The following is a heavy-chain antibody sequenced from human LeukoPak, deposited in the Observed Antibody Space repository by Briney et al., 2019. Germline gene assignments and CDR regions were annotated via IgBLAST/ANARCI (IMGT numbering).Heavy chain of an antibody. Sequence: PSETLSLTCAVSGYSISSGYYWGWIRQPPGKGLEWIGSIYHSGSTYYNPSLKSRVTISVDTSKNRFSLKLSSVTAADTAVYYCARLWFGTYYYYYMDVWGKGTTVTVSS. CDR2: IYHSGST. V-gene: IGHV4-38-2*01. CDR3: ARLWFGTYYYYYMDV. CDR1: GYSISSGYY. D-gene: IGHD3-10*01. J-gene: IGHJ6*03.